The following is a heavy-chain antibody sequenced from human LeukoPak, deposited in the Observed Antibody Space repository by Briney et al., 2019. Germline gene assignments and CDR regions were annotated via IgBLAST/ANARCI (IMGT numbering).Heavy chain of an antibody. D-gene: IGHD2-15*01. V-gene: IGHV4-30-4*01. CDR1: GGSIFSGDYY. J-gene: IGHJ2*01. CDR2: IYYNGIT. Sequence: SETLSLTCTVSGGSIFSGDYYWNWIRQPPGKGLEWIGYIYYNGITYYNPSLESRVTISVDTSKNQFSLKLSSVTAADTAVYYCARLQPTYCSGGSCYNWYFDLWGRGTLVTVSS. CDR3: ARLQPTYCSGGSCYNWYFDL.